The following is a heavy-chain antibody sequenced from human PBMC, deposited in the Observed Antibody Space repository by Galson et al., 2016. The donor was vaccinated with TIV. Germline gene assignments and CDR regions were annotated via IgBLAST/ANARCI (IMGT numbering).Heavy chain of an antibody. Sequence: QSGAEVKKPGASMKVSCKASGYTYTNYGISWVRQAPGQGLEWMGWISGYDSNREYAQKVQGRVTMSIDTSTGTAYMEVRFLKSDDTAVYYCARDAPYASATRMDDWGQGTLVTVSP. CDR3: ARDAPYASATRMDD. CDR1: GYTYTNYG. CDR2: ISGYDSNR. V-gene: IGHV1-18*04. J-gene: IGHJ4*02. D-gene: IGHD2-2*01.